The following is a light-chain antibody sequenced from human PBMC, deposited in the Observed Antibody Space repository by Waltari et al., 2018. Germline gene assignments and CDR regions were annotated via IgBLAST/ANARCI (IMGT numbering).Light chain of an antibody. J-gene: IGLJ3*02. Sequence: QTVVTQEPSLTVSPGGTVTLTCASSTGAVTSHYYPNWFQQKPGQAPRPRIYSTDKKHSWTPARFSGSLLGGKAALTVSDVQPEDEADFYCLLYYGGAWVFGGGTKLTVL. V-gene: IGLV7-43*01. CDR3: LLYYGGAWV. CDR1: TGAVTSHYY. CDR2: STD.